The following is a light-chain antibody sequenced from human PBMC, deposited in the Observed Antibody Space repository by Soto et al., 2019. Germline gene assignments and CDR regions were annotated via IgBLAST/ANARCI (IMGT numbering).Light chain of an antibody. CDR3: PHYRSSVLT. V-gene: IGKV3-20*01. Sequence: EIVLTQSPGTLSLSPGERATLSCRASQSVSSTYLAWYQQKPGQAPRLLIYGASSRATGIPDRFGGSGSGTCLTITISSLDPEDCSVYYRPHYRSSVLTFGGGTKVEIQ. CDR2: GAS. CDR1: QSVSSTY. J-gene: IGKJ4*01.